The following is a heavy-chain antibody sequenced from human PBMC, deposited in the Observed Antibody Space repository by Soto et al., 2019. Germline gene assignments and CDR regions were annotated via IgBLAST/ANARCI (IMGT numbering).Heavy chain of an antibody. D-gene: IGHD2-8*01. J-gene: IGHJ6*03. V-gene: IGHV3-9*01. CDR2: ISWNSGSI. Sequence: GGSLRLSCAASGFTFDDYAMHWVRQAPGKGLEWVSGISWNSGSIGYADSVKGRFTISRDNAKNSLYLQMNSLRAEDTALYYCAKGLGYCTNGVCYRYYYYYMDVWGKGTTVTVSS. CDR3: AKGLGYCTNGVCYRYYYYYMDV. CDR1: GFTFDDYA.